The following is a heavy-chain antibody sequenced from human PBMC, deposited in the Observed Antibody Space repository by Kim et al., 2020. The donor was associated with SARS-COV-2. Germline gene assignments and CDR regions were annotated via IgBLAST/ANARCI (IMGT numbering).Heavy chain of an antibody. Sequence: GGSLRLSCAASGFTFSSYGMHWVRQAPGKGLEWVAVISYDGSNKYYADSVKGRFTISRDNSKNTLYLQMNSLRAEDTAVYYCAKAYSSSWYLYYFDYWG. CDR2: ISYDGSNK. J-gene: IGHJ4*01. V-gene: IGHV3-30*18. D-gene: IGHD6-13*01. CDR3: AKAYSSSWYLYYFDY. CDR1: GFTFSSYG.